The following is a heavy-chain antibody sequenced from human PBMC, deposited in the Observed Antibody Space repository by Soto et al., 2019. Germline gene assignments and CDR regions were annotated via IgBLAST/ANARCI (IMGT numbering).Heavy chain of an antibody. J-gene: IGHJ4*02. CDR1: GFTFSNFW. Sequence: EVQVVESGGGLVQPGGSLKLSCAASGFTFSNFWMNWVRQAPGKGLEWVANIKGDGSEKYYVDSVKGRFTISRDNANTSLYLEMDSLRGEDTAVYYCAAGFPPDYWGPGTLVTVSS. CDR3: AAGFPPDY. V-gene: IGHV3-7*01. D-gene: IGHD3-10*01. CDR2: IKGDGSEK.